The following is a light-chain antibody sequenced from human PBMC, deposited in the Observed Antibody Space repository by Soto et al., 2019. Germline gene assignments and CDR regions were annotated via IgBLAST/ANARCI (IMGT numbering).Light chain of an antibody. J-gene: IGLJ1*01. CDR1: SSDVGDYNY. V-gene: IGLV2-14*01. Sequence: QSVLTQPASVSGSPGQSITISCTGTSSDVGDYNYVSWYQQHPGKAPKLMIYEVSNRPSGVSNRFSGSKSGNTASLTISGLKAEDEADYYFNSYTSGRALVFGTGTKLTVL. CDR3: NSYTSGRALV. CDR2: EVS.